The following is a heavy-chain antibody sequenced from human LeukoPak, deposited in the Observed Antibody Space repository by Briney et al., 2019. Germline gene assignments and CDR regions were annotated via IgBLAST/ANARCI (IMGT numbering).Heavy chain of an antibody. CDR1: GGSLSTYY. D-gene: IGHD6-19*01. J-gene: IGHJ5*02. CDR2: VYHSGNT. CDR3: ARGIAVAGVRFDP. Sequence: SATLSLTCTVSGGSLSTYYWSWLRQPPGKGLEWIGYVYHSGNTYYNPSLTSRVTISVDTSKNQFSLTLTSVTAADTAVYYCARGIAVAGVRFDPWGQGTLVTVSS. V-gene: IGHV4-59*01.